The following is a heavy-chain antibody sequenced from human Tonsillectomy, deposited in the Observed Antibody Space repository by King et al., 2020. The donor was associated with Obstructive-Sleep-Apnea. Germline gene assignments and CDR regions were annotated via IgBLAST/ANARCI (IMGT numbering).Heavy chain of an antibody. D-gene: IGHD4-17*01. J-gene: IGHJ4*02. CDR3: AREKVRVTTYFDY. Sequence: QLQESGPGLVKPSQTLTLTCTVSGGSISSGGYYWSWIRQHPGKGLEWMGYIYYSGSTYYNPSLKSRVTISVDTSKNQFSLKLSSVTAADTAVYYCAREKVRVTTYFDYWGQGTLVTVSS. CDR1: GGSISSGGYY. CDR2: IYYSGST. V-gene: IGHV4-31*03.